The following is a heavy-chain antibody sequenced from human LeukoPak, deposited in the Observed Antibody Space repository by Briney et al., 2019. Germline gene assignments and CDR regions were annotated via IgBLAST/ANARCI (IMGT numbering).Heavy chain of an antibody. J-gene: IGHJ4*02. CDR1: GGSVSSGSYY. D-gene: IGHD1-1*01. CDR2: IYYSGST. CDR3: AREGTGTTGFDY. V-gene: IGHV4-61*01. Sequence: SETLSLTCTVSGGSVSSGSYYWSWIRQPPGKGLEWIGYIYYSGSTNYNPPLKSRVTISVDTSKNQLSLKLSSVTAADTAVYYCAREGTGTTGFDYWGQGTLVTVSS.